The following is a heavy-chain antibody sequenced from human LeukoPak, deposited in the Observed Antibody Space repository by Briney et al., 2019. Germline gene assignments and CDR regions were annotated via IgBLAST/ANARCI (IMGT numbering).Heavy chain of an antibody. CDR1: GGTFSSYA. CDR3: ARGSRDGYNLGVDY. V-gene: IGHV1-69*13. CDR2: IIRIFGTA. D-gene: IGHD5-24*01. J-gene: IGHJ4*02. Sequence: SVTVSCKASGGTFSSYAISWVRQAPGQGLEGMGGIIRIFGTANYAQKFQGRVTITADEYTSTAYMELSSLRSEDTAVYYCARGSRDGYNLGVDYWGRGTMVTVSS.